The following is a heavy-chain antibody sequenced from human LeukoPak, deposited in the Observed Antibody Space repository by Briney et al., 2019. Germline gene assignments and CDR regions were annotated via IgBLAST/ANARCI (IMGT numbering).Heavy chain of an antibody. CDR2: IKQDGSEK. D-gene: IGHD4-11*01. V-gene: IGHV3-7*01. CDR1: GFTFSSYW. CDR3: ATDTVTTRSYYYYMDV. J-gene: IGHJ6*03. Sequence: GGSLRLSCAASGFTFSSYWMSWVRQAPGKGLEWVANIKQDGSEKYYVDSVKGRFTISRDNAKNSLYLQMNSLRAEDTAVYYCATDTVTTRSYYYYMDVWGKGTTVTVSS.